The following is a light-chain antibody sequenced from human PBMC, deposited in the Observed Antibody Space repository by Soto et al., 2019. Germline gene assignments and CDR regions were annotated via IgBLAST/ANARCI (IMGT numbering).Light chain of an antibody. Sequence: DIQMTQSPSSLSASVGDRVTITFRASQSISSYLNWYQQKPGKAPKLLIYAASSLQSGVPSRFSGSGSGTDITLTISSLQPEDFATYYCQQSYSTPWTFGQGTKVEIK. CDR1: QSISSY. CDR3: QQSYSTPWT. V-gene: IGKV1-39*01. CDR2: AAS. J-gene: IGKJ1*01.